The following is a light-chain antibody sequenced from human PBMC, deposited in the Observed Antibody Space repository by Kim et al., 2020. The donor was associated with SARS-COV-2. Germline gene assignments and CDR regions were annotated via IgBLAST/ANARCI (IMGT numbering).Light chain of an antibody. V-gene: IGLV3-1*01. CDR1: KLGEKY. Sequence: VSPGQTSSITCSGEKLGEKYTYWYQQQPGQSPVLVIYEDIKRPSGIPERFSGSNSGNTATLTISGTQAIDEADYYCQAWDTSTVVFGGGTQLTVL. CDR2: EDI. CDR3: QAWDTSTVV. J-gene: IGLJ2*01.